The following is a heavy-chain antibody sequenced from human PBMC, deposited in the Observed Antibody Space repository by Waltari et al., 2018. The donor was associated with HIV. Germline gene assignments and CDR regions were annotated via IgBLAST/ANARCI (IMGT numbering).Heavy chain of an antibody. J-gene: IGHJ4*02. CDR2: ISGSSDYL. D-gene: IGHD5-18*01. CDR1: GFTFSTYG. V-gene: IGHV3-21*02. CDR3: ARRVSGYIYDFFDL. Sequence: EVQLVESGGGLVKPGGSLRLSCEASGFTFSTYGMNWVRQAPGKGLEWVSSISGSSDYLYYGDSVKGRFTISRDNAKDSLYLQMNSLRAEDTAIYYCARRVSGYIYDFFDLWGQGTLVTVSS.